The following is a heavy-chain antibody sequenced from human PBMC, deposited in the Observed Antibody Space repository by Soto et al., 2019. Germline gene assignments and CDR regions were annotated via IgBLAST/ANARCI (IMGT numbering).Heavy chain of an antibody. J-gene: IGHJ3*02. D-gene: IGHD6-13*01. CDR1: GFTFSSYA. V-gene: IGHV3-64D*06. CDR3: VKDRGSSSWYDAFDI. Sequence: PGGSLRLSCSASGFTFSSYAMHWVRQAPGKGLEYVSAISSNEGITYYADSVKGRFTISRDNSKNTLYLQMSSLRAEDTAVYYCVKDRGSSSWYDAFDIWGQGTMVT. CDR2: ISSNEGIT.